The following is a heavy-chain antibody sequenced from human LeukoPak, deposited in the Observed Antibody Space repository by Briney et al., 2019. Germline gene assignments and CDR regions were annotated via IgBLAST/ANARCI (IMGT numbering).Heavy chain of an antibody. CDR2: LYSTGNT. Sequence: GGPLRLSCAASGFTVSRNYMNWVRQAPGKGLEWVSLLYSTGNTSYADSVKGRFTISRHNSKNTLYLQVNSLRPENTAMYYCARWRPVDAFDIWGQGTLVTVSS. D-gene: IGHD3-3*01. CDR3: ARWRPVDAFDI. J-gene: IGHJ3*02. CDR1: GFTVSRNY. V-gene: IGHV3-53*04.